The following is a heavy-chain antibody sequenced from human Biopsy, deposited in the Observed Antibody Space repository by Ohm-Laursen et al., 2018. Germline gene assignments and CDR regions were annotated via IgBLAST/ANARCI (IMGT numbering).Heavy chain of an antibody. D-gene: IGHD4-23*01. V-gene: IGHV3-11*01. CDR3: ARDTRWSPYHMDV. J-gene: IGHJ6*02. CDR2: ISPSGTNV. CDR1: EFSFSDYH. Sequence: SLRLSCTASEFSFSDYHMTWIRQTPGKGLEWVSYISPSGTNVNSADFVRGRFSISRGNAKKSLYLQMNSLRADDTAVYYCARDTRWSPYHMDVWGQGTTVTVSS.